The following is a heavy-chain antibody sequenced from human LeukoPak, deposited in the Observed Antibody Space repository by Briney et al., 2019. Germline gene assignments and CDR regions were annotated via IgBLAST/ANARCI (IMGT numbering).Heavy chain of an antibody. Sequence: GGSLRLSCAASGFTFSSYSMNWVRQAPGKGLEWVSYISSSSSTIYYADSVWGRFTISRDNAKNSLYLQMHRLRAEDRAVYYCARGCAEQLIGDYYFDYWGQGTLVTVSS. D-gene: IGHD3-10*01. CDR2: ISSSSSTI. CDR3: ARGCAEQLIGDYYFDY. J-gene: IGHJ4*02. V-gene: IGHV3-48*01. CDR1: GFTFSSYS.